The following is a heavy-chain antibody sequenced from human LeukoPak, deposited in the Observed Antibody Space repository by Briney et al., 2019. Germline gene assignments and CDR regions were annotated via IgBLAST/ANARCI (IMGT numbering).Heavy chain of an antibody. CDR3: TTYRSGHY. CDR1: GFIFSCSD. Sequence: GGSLRLSCAASGFIFSCSDMHWVRQASGKGLEWVGRVTTKPNNYATTYGASVKGRFTISRDDSANTAYLQMNSLKTEDTAVYYCTTYRSGHYWGQGTLVTVSS. V-gene: IGHV3-73*01. J-gene: IGHJ4*02. CDR2: VTTKPNNYAT. D-gene: IGHD6-19*01.